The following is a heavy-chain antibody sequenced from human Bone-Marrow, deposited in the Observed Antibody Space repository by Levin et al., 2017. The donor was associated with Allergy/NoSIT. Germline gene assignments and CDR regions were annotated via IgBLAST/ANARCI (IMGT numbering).Heavy chain of an antibody. CDR1: GFTFSSYA. V-gene: IGHV3-23*01. D-gene: IGHD6-6*01. Sequence: GGSLRLSCAASGFTFSSYAMRWVRQAPGKGLEWVSTVSGSGGDTYYADSVKGRFTISRDNSKNTLYLQMNSLRGEDTAVYYCARRSGSSSYFDYWGQGTLVTDSS. J-gene: IGHJ4*02. CDR3: ARRSGSSSYFDY. CDR2: VSGSGGDT.